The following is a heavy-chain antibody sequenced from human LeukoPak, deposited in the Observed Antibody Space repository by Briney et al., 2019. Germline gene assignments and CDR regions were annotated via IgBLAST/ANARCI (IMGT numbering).Heavy chain of an antibody. CDR2: FDPEDGET. CDR1: GYTLTELS. D-gene: IGHD4-17*01. V-gene: IGHV1-24*01. Sequence: ASVKVSCKVSGYTLTELSIHWARQAPGKGLEWMGGFDPEDGETIYAQKFQGRVTMTEDTSTDTAYMELSSLRSEDTAVYYCATVSYEDDYGDYVFQHWGQGTLVTVSS. CDR3: ATVSYEDDYGDYVFQH. J-gene: IGHJ1*01.